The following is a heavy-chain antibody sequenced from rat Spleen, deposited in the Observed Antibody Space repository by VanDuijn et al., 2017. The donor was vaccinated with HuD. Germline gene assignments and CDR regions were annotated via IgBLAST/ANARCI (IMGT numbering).Heavy chain of an antibody. CDR1: GFTFSNYY. CDR2: ISTGGDNT. V-gene: IGHV5-25*01. Sequence: EVQLVESGGGLVQPGRSLKLSCAASGFTFSNYYMAWVRQAPTKGLEWVAYISTGGDNTYYRDSVKGRFTISRDNAKSTLYLQMDSLRSEDTATYYCARHDYGGYDYWGQGVMVTVSS. CDR3: ARHDYGGYDY. D-gene: IGHD1-11*01. J-gene: IGHJ2*01.